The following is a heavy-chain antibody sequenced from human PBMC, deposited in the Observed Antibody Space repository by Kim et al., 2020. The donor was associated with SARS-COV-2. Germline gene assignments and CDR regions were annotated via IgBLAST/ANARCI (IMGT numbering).Heavy chain of an antibody. V-gene: IGHV4-34*01. CDR3: ARGSGSYRLFGY. J-gene: IGHJ4*02. D-gene: IGHD1-26*01. Sequence: NYNPTRKSRVTISVDTSENQFSLKLSSVTAAETAVYYCARGSGSYRLFGYWGQGTLVTVSS.